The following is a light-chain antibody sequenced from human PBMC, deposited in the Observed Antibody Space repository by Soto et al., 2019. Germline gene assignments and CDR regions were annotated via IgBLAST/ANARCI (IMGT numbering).Light chain of an antibody. CDR2: GAS. CDR1: QSVSTN. CDR3: QQYHIWPLT. J-gene: IGKJ4*01. Sequence: EIVMTQSPVTLSVSPGERASLSCRASQSVSTNVAWYQQKPGQAPRLLIYGASTGATGIPARFSGSGSGTEFALTIGSLQSEDLAVYYCQQYHIWPLTFGGGTKVDIK. V-gene: IGKV3-15*01.